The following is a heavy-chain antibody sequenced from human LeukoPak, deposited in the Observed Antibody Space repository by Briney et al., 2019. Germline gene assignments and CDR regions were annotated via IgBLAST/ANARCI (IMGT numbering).Heavy chain of an antibody. CDR3: ARDQRGGTFDI. D-gene: IGHD3-16*01. J-gene: IGHJ3*02. V-gene: IGHV3-48*04. CDR2: ISSDSNIM. Sequence: PGGSLRLSCAASGFTFSSYNMNWVRQAPGKGLEWLSYISSDSNIMYYADSVKGRVIISRDNAKNSLFLQMNNLRGDDTAIYYCARDQRGGTFDIWGQGTMVTVSS. CDR1: GFTFSSYN.